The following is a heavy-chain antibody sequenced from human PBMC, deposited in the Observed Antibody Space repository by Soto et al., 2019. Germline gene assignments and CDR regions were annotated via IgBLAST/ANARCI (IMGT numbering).Heavy chain of an antibody. CDR2: ISAYNGNT. J-gene: IGHJ4*02. CDR3: ARDRGYGGNPDY. CDR1: GYTFTSYG. V-gene: IGHV1-18*01. D-gene: IGHD5-18*01. Sequence: QVQLVQSGDEVKKPGSSVKVSCTASGYTFTSYGIRWMRPAPGQGLEWMGWISAYNGNTNYAQKLQGRVTMTTDTATSTACIELRRLRTDDTDVSYCARDRGYGGNPDYWGQGTQDSVSS.